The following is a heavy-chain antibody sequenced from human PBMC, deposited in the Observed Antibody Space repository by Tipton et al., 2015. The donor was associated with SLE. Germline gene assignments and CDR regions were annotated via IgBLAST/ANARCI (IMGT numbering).Heavy chain of an antibody. J-gene: IGHJ5*02. D-gene: IGHD2-8*01. CDR3: AIHDTNYGRNWFDP. CDR1: GGSFSNYY. V-gene: IGHV4-34*01. Sequence: TLSLTCAVYGGSFSNYYWSWIRQPPGKGLECLGEVNHSGTTNYNPSLKSRITISVDTSKNQFSLKLNSVHAAVTAVYYCAIHDTNYGRNWFDPWGQGTLVTVSS. CDR2: VNHSGTT.